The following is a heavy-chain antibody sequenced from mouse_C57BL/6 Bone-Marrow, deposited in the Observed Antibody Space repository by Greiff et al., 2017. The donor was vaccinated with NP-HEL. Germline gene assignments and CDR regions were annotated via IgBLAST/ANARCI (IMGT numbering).Heavy chain of an antibody. J-gene: IGHJ1*03. V-gene: IGHV1-69*01. CDR3: AREGQYYGSSYWYFDV. CDR2: LDPSDSYT. CDR1: GYTFTSYW. D-gene: IGHD1-1*01. Sequence: QVQLQQPGAELVMPGASVKLSCKASGYTFTSYWMHWVKPRPGQGLEWIGELDPSDSYTNYNQKFKGKSTLTVDKSSSTAYMQLSSLTSEDSAVYYCAREGQYYGSSYWYFDVWGTGTTVTVSS.